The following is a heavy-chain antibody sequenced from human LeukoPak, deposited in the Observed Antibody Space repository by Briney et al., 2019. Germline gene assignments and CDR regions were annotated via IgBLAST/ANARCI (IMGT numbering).Heavy chain of an antibody. V-gene: IGHV3-7*01. Sequence: GSLRLSCAASGFTFSSYWMNWVRQAPGKGLEWVANIKQDGSEKYYVDSVKGRFTISRDNAKNSLYLQMNSLRAEDTAVYYCARDLLEAVTADYWGQGTLVTVSS. CDR3: ARDLLEAVTADY. CDR1: GFTFSSYW. D-gene: IGHD2-21*02. CDR2: IKQDGSEK. J-gene: IGHJ4*02.